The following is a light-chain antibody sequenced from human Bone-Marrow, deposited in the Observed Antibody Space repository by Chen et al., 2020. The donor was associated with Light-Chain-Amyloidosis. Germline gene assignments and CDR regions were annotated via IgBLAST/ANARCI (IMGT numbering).Light chain of an antibody. V-gene: IGLV3-21*02. CDR2: VDS. J-gene: IGLJ3*02. CDR1: NLGSTS. CDR3: QVWDRSSDRPV. Sequence: SYVLTQPSSVSVAPGQTATIAWGGNNLGSTSVHWYQQTPGQAPLLVVFVDSDRTSGIPARLSGSNAGNTATLTISRVEAGDEADYDCQVWDRSSDRPVFGGGTKLTVL.